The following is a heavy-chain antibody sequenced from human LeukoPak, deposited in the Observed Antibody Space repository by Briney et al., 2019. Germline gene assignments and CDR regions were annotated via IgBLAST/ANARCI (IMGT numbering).Heavy chain of an antibody. CDR3: ARGGTYDILTGYYPRALGY. Sequence: GESLKISCKGSGYSFTSYWIGWVRQMPGKGLEWMGIIYPGDSDTRYSPSFQGQVTISADKSISTAYLQWSSLKASDTAMYYCARGGTYDILTGYYPRALGYWGQGTLVTVSS. CDR2: IYPGDSDT. CDR1: GYSFTSYW. D-gene: IGHD3-9*01. J-gene: IGHJ4*02. V-gene: IGHV5-51*01.